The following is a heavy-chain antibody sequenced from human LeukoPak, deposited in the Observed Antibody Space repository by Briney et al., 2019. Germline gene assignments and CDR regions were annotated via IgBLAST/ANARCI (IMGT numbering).Heavy chain of an antibody. CDR3: ARGPDIVVVTAPIYYYYGMDV. J-gene: IGHJ6*02. D-gene: IGHD2-21*02. CDR1: GGTFSSYA. V-gene: IGHV1-69*13. CDR2: IIPIFGTA. Sequence: SVKVSCKASGGTFSSYAISWVRQAPGQGLEWMGGIIPIFGTANYAQKFQGRVTITADESTSTAYMELSSPRSEDTAVYYCARGPDIVVVTAPIYYYYGMDVWGQGTTVTVSS.